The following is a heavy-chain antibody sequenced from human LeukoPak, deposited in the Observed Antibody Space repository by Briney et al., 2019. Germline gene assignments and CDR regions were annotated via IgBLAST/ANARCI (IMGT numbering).Heavy chain of an antibody. CDR1: GFTFSSYA. J-gene: IGHJ4*02. Sequence: GGSLRLSCAASGFTFSSYAMSWVRQAPGKGLEWVSAISGSGGSTYYADSVKGRFTISRDNSKNTLYLQMNSLRAEDTAVYYCAKQSSEYCSGGSCYFSDYWGQGTLVTVSS. V-gene: IGHV3-23*01. CDR3: AKQSSEYCSGGSCYFSDY. CDR2: ISGSGGST. D-gene: IGHD2-15*01.